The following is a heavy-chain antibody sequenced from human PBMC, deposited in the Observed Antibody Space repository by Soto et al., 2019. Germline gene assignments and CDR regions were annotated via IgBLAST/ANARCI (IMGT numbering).Heavy chain of an antibody. CDR2: IVVGSGNT. D-gene: IGHD4-17*01. CDR1: GFTFTSSA. Sequence: ASVKVSCKASGFTFTSSAVQWVRQARGQRLEWIGWIVVGSGNTNYAQKFQERVTITRDMSTSTAYMELSSLRSEDTAVYYCAADYDYGDYNFDYWGQGTLVTVSS. CDR3: AADYDYGDYNFDY. J-gene: IGHJ4*02. V-gene: IGHV1-58*01.